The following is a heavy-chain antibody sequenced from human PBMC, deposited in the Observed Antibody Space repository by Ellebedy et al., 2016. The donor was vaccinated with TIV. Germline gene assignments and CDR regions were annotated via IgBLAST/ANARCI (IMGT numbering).Heavy chain of an antibody. V-gene: IGHV3-66*01. CDR2: IYSDGST. CDR3: AREPVPTWAYDY. Sequence: GESLKISCAASGFAFSSYAMSWVRQAPGKGLEWVSDIYSDGSTYYHDSVRGRFTISRDNSKNTLYLQMNSLTVEDTAVYFCAREPVPTWAYDYWGQGTLVTVSS. D-gene: IGHD2-21*01. CDR1: GFAFSSYA. J-gene: IGHJ4*02.